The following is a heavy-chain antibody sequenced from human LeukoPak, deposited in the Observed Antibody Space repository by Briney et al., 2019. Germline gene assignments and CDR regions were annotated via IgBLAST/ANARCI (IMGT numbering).Heavy chain of an antibody. D-gene: IGHD1-26*01. CDR1: GFTFSSYW. CDR3: ASGRGSRPDYFDY. Sequence: PGGSLRLSCAASGFTFSSYWMSWVRQAPGTGLEWVANIKQDGSEKYYVDSVKGRFTISRDNAKNSLYLQMNSLRAEDTAVYYCASGRGSRPDYFDYWGQGTLVTVSS. V-gene: IGHV3-7*01. J-gene: IGHJ4*02. CDR2: IKQDGSEK.